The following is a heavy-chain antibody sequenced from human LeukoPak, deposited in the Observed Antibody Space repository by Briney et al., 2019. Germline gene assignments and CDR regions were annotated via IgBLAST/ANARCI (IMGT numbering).Heavy chain of an antibody. CDR1: GFTFSSYA. V-gene: IGHV3-23*01. CDR2: ISGSGGST. CDR3: AKDDVFSNYAYYGMDV. J-gene: IGHJ6*02. Sequence: GSLRLSCAASGFTFSSYAMSWVRQAPGKGLEWVSAISGSGGSTYYADSVKGRFTISRDNSKNTLYLQMNSLRAEDTAVYYCAKDDVFSNYAYYGMDVWGQGTTVTVSS. D-gene: IGHD3-16*01.